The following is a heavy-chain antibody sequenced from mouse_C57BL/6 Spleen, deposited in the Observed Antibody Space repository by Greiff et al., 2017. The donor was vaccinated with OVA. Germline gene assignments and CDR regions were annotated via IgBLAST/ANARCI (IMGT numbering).Heavy chain of an antibody. Sequence: EVKLQESGPGLVKPSQSLSLTCSVTGYSITSGYYWNWIRQFPGNKLEWMGYISYDGSNNYNPSLKNRISITRDTSKNQFFLKLNSVTTEDTATYYCARDYSGYAMDYWGQGTSVTVSS. D-gene: IGHD3-1*01. CDR3: ARDYSGYAMDY. CDR1: GYSITSGYY. J-gene: IGHJ4*01. V-gene: IGHV3-6*01. CDR2: ISYDGSN.